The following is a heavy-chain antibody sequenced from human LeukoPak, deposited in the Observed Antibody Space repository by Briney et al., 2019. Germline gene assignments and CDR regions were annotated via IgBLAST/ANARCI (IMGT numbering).Heavy chain of an antibody. Sequence: SETLTLTCTVSGGSISSSHYYWGWLRQTPGRGLEWIGSIYYRGSTYHNPSLKSRVTMSVDTSKNQFSLKLSSVTAADTAVYYCARVPLGYSGAYYFDYWGPGTLVTVSP. J-gene: IGHJ4*02. V-gene: IGHV4-39*01. CDR1: GGSISSSHYY. CDR2: IYYRGST. CDR3: ARVPLGYSGAYYFDY. D-gene: IGHD5-12*01.